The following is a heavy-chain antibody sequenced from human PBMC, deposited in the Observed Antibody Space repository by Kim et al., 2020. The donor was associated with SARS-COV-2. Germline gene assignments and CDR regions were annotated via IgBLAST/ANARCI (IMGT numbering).Heavy chain of an antibody. J-gene: IGHJ4*02. Sequence: SETLSLTCTVSGGSISSGGYYWSWIRQHPGKGLEWIGYIYYSGSTYYNPSLKSRVTISVDTSKNQFSLKLSSVTAADTAVYYCARLQVRGAYFDYWGQGTLVTVSS. D-gene: IGHD3-10*01. V-gene: IGHV4-31*03. CDR2: IYYSGST. CDR3: ARLQVRGAYFDY. CDR1: GGSISSGGYY.